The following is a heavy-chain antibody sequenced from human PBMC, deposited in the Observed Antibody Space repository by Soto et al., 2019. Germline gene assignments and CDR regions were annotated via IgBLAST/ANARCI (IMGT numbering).Heavy chain of an antibody. J-gene: IGHJ6*02. Sequence: QVQLVESGGGVVQPGRSLRLSCAASGFTFSSYGMHWVRQAPGKGLEWVAVIWYDGSNKYYADSVKGRLTISRDNSKNTLYLQMNSLRAENTAVYYSARKKPAKLNYYGMDVWGQGTTVTVSS. CDR2: IWYDGSNK. V-gene: IGHV3-33*01. CDR1: GFTFSSYG. CDR3: ARKKPAKLNYYGMDV.